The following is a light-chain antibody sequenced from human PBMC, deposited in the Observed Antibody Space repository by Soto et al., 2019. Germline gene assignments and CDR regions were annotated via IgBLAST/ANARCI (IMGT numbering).Light chain of an antibody. J-gene: IGLJ1*01. CDR3: QSYDSSLSGPYV. V-gene: IGLV1-40*01. CDR1: SYNIGAGYD. Sequence: QSVLTQPPSVSGAPGQRVTISCTGSSYNIGAGYDVHWYQQLPGTAPKLLIYANSNRPSGVPDRFSGSKSGTSASLAITALQAEDEADFYCQSYDSSLSGPYVFGPGTKLTVL. CDR2: ANS.